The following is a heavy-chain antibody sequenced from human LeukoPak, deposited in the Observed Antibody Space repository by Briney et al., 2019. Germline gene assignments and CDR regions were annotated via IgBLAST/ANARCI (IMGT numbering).Heavy chain of an antibody. V-gene: IGHV3-48*02. CDR2: ISSSDTII. CDR3: ARDLVEQQLVGFLDY. CDR1: GFTFSSNA. D-gene: IGHD6-13*01. J-gene: IGHJ4*02. Sequence: PGGSLRLACVASGFTFSSNAMNWVRQAPGKGLEWLLYISSSDTIIYSADSVKGRFTISRDNARNSLYLQMNSLRDEDTAVYYCARDLVEQQLVGFLDYWGQGTLVTVSS.